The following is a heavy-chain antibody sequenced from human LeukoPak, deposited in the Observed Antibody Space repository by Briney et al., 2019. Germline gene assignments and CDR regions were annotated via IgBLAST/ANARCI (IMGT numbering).Heavy chain of an antibody. Sequence: SQTLSLTCAISGDSVSSNIPAWNWIRQSPSRGLEWLGRTYYRSKWYTEYALSVQSRLTISPDTSKNHFSLQLNSVTPEDTAVYYCARVRDDYNYYFDYWGQGTLVTVSS. J-gene: IGHJ4*02. CDR2: TYYRSKWYT. D-gene: IGHD5-24*01. V-gene: IGHV6-1*01. CDR1: GDSVSSNIPA. CDR3: ARVRDDYNYYFDY.